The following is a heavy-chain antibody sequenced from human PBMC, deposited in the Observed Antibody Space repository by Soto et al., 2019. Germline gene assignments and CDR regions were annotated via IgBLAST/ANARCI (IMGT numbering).Heavy chain of an antibody. J-gene: IGHJ4*02. CDR1: GGSISSSSYY. CDR2: IYYSGST. V-gene: IGHV4-39*01. Sequence: SETLSLTCTVSGGSISSSSYYWGWIRQPPGKGLEWIGSIYYSGSTYYNPSLKSRVTISVDTSKNQFSLKLSSVTAADTAVYYCASPTVTTVLRDWARFDYWGQGTLVTVSS. CDR3: ASPTVTTVLRDWARFDY. D-gene: IGHD4-4*01.